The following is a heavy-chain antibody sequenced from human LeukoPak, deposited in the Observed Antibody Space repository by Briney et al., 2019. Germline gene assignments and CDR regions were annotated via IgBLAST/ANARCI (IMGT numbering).Heavy chain of an antibody. CDR3: ARQPSCSSASCSPPVFDP. J-gene: IGHJ5*02. D-gene: IGHD2-2*01. Sequence: GGSLRLSCAASGFTFSSYSMNWVRQAPGKGLEWVSSISSSSSYIYYADSVKGRFTISRDNAKNSLYLQMNSLRAEDTAVYYCARQPSCSSASCSPPVFDPWGQGTLVTVSS. V-gene: IGHV3-21*01. CDR2: ISSSSSYI. CDR1: GFTFSSYS.